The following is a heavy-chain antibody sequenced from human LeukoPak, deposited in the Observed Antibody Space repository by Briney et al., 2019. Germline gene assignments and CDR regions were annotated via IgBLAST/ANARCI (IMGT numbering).Heavy chain of an antibody. J-gene: IGHJ4*02. D-gene: IGHD3-22*01. CDR1: GFTFSGSA. CDR3: TRHPDTQNYYYDSSGYPAHFDY. Sequence: GGSLRPSCAASGFTFSGSAMHWVRQASGKGLEWVGRIRSKANSYATAYAASVKGRFTISRDDSKNTAYLQMNSLKTEDTAVYYCTRHPDTQNYYYDSSGYPAHFDYWGQGTLVTVSS. V-gene: IGHV3-73*01. CDR2: IRSKANSYAT.